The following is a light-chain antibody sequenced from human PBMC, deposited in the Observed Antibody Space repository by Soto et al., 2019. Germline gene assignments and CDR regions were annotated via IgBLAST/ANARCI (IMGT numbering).Light chain of an antibody. CDR1: SSDVGSYNL. V-gene: IGLV2-23*03. CDR3: CSYAGSSTF. J-gene: IGLJ1*01. Sequence: QSALTQPASVSGSPGQSITISCTGTSSDVGSYNLVSWYQQHPGKAPKLMIYEGTKRPSGVSNRFSGSKSGNTTSLTISGLQAEDEADYYCCSYAGSSTFVETGTKLTVL. CDR2: EGT.